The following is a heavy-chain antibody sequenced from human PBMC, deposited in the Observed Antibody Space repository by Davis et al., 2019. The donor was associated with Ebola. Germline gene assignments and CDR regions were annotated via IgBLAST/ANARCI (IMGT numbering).Heavy chain of an antibody. D-gene: IGHD1-26*01. CDR2: IWYDGGEI. CDR1: GFTFSAYG. J-gene: IGHJ4*02. Sequence: WGSLRLSCATSGFTFSAYGMHWVRQTPDKGLQWVAVIWYDGGEIKYADNVKGRFTISRDNSRNILYLQMNSLRAEDTAVYYCARDTWYSGDDNGGDWGQGTLVTVSS. V-gene: IGHV3-33*01. CDR3: ARDTWYSGDDNGGD.